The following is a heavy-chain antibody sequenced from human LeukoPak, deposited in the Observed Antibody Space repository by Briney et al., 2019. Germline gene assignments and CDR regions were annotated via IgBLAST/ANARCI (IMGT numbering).Heavy chain of an antibody. D-gene: IGHD6-19*01. V-gene: IGHV3-23*01. Sequence: GGSLRLSCAASGFTFSNSAMSWVRQATGEGLEWVSTLSGSGITTYYADSVKGRFTISGDNSKNTLYLQMNRLRAEDTAVYYCAKGIYSSGWSYFDYWGHGTLVTVSS. CDR1: GFTFSNSA. J-gene: IGHJ4*01. CDR3: AKGIYSSGWSYFDY. CDR2: LSGSGITT.